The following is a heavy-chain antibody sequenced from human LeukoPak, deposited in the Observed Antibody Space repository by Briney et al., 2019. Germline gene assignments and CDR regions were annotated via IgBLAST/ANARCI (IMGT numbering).Heavy chain of an antibody. CDR1: GYTFTSYD. CDR2: INPNSGGT. V-gene: IGHV1-2*02. D-gene: IGHD3-22*01. CDR3: ARGRYYYDSSGYYYVDP. J-gene: IGHJ5*02. Sequence: ASVKVSCKASGYTFTSYDINWVRQATGQGLEWMGWINPNSGGTNYAQKFQGRVTMTRDTSISTAYMELSRLRSDDTAVYYCARGRYYYDSSGYYYVDPWGQGTLVTVSS.